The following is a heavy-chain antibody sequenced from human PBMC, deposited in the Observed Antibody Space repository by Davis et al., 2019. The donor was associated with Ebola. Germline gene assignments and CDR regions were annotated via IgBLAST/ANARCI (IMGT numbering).Heavy chain of an antibody. J-gene: IGHJ4*02. CDR3: ARALGSYLGTYYFDY. D-gene: IGHD1-26*01. CDR1: GFTFSSYS. V-gene: IGHV3-21*01. Sequence: GESLKISCAASGFTFSSYSMSWVRQAPGKALEWVSSISSDSDYIYYADSVKGRFTISRDNAKNSLYLQMNSLRTEDTAVYYCARALGSYLGTYYFDYWGQGTLVTVSS. CDR2: ISSDSDYI.